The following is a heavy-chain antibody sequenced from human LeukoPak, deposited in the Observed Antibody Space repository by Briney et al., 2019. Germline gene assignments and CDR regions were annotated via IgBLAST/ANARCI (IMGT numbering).Heavy chain of an antibody. V-gene: IGHV3-20*04. CDR3: AKDKYPGMTTIGIDY. CDR1: GFTFDDYG. CDR2: INWNGGST. J-gene: IGHJ4*02. D-gene: IGHD4-17*01. Sequence: GGSLRLSCAASGFTFDDYGMSWVRQAPGKGLEWVSGINWNGGSTGYADSVKGRFTISRDNAKNSLYLQMNSLRDEDTALYYCAKDKYPGMTTIGIDYWGQGTLVTVSS.